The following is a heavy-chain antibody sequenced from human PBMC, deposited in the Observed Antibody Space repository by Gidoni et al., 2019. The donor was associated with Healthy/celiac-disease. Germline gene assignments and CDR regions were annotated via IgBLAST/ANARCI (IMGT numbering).Heavy chain of an antibody. CDR1: GFTFSGYS. Sequence: EVQLVESGGGLVKPGGSLRLSCAASGFTFSGYSMNWVRQAPGKGLEWVSSISSSSSYIYYADSVKGRFTISRDNAKNSLYLQMNSLRAEDTAVYYCARELEGAAAGTAHYYYYYGMDVWGQGTTVTVSS. D-gene: IGHD6-13*01. V-gene: IGHV3-21*01. CDR2: ISSSSSYI. CDR3: ARELEGAAAGTAHYYYYYGMDV. J-gene: IGHJ6*02.